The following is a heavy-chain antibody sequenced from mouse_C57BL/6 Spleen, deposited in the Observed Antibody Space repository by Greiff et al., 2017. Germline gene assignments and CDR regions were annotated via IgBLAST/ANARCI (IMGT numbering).Heavy chain of an antibody. CDR2: ISSGGSYT. CDR3: ARQDFDV. J-gene: IGHJ1*03. V-gene: IGHV5-6*01. CDR1: GFTFSSYG. Sequence: EVQGVESGGDLVKPGGSLKLSCAASGFTFSSYGMSWVRQTPDKRLEWVATISSGGSYTYYPDSVKGRFTISRDNAKNTLYLQMSSLKSEDTAMXYCARQDFDVWGTGTTVTVSS.